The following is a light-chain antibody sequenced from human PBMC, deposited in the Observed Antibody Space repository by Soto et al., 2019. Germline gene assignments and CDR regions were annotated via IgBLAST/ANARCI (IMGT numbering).Light chain of an antibody. CDR2: NNG. J-gene: IGLJ1*01. Sequence: QSVLTQPPSASGTPGHRVTISCSGSSSNIGRNTVSWYQHLPRTAPKLLIYNNGQRPSGVPDRFSASKSGTSASLAISWLQSDDEAYYYCAAWDDGLNGHVFGTGTKVTVL. CDR1: SSNIGRNT. V-gene: IGLV1-44*01. CDR3: AAWDDGLNGHV.